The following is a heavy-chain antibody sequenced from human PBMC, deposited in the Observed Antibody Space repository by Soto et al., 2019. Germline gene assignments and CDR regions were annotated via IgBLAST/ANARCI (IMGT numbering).Heavy chain of an antibody. CDR1: GYSINSGYY. CDR3: ARGSTTVWVNWFDP. V-gene: IGHV4-38-2*01. D-gene: IGHD4-17*01. J-gene: IGHJ5*02. Sequence: SETLSLTCAVSGYSINSGYYWGWIRQPPGKGLEWIGSIYHSGSTYYNPSLKSRVTISVDTSKNQFSLKLSSVTAADTAVYYCARGSTTVWVNWFDPWGQGTLVTVSS. CDR2: IYHSGST.